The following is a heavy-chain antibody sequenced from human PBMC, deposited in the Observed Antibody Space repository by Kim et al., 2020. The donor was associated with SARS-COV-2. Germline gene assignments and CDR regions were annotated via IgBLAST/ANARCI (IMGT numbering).Heavy chain of an antibody. Sequence: SETLSLTCAVYGGSFSGYYWSWIRQPPGKGLEWIGEINHSGSTNYNPSLKSRVTISVDTSKNQFSLKLSSVTAADTAVYYCARDPPLLWFEVVRGPGAFDIWGQGTMVTVSS. J-gene: IGHJ3*02. D-gene: IGHD3-10*01. V-gene: IGHV4-34*01. CDR3: ARDPPLLWFEVVRGPGAFDI. CDR1: GGSFSGYY. CDR2: INHSGST.